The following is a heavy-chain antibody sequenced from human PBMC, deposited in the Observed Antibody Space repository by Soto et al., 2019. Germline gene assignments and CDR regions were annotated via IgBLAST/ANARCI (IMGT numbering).Heavy chain of an antibody. Sequence: ASVKVSCKASGYTFTSYAMHWVRQAPGQRLEWMGWINAGNGNTKYSQKLRGRVTITRGTSASTAYMELSSLRSEDTAVYYCARGPPEGDYGDYWGQGTLVTVSS. J-gene: IGHJ4*02. D-gene: IGHD4-17*01. CDR3: ARGPPEGDYGDY. CDR1: GYTFTSYA. CDR2: INAGNGNT. V-gene: IGHV1-3*01.